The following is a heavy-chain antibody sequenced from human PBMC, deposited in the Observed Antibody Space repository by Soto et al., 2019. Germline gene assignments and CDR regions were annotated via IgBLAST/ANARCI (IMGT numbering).Heavy chain of an antibody. J-gene: IGHJ6*02. CDR1: GFTFSSYA. V-gene: IGHV3-30-3*01. Sequence: GESLKISCAASGFTFSSYAMHWVRQAPGKGLEWVALISYDGINKYYTDSVKGRFTISRDNSWNTLYLQMNSLRPEDTAVYYCARDRRCSGSSGVSIDYYYDGMDLWGQGNTVTV. D-gene: IGHD2-15*01. CDR3: ARDRRCSGSSGVSIDYYYDGMDL. CDR2: ISYDGINK.